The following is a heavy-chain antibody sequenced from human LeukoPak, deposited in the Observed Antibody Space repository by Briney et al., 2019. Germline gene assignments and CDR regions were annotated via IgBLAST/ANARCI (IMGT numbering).Heavy chain of an antibody. Sequence: GASVKVSCKASGYTFTSYGISWVRQAPGQGLEWMGWIIAYNGNTNYAQKLQGRVTMTTDTSTSTAYMELRSLRSDDTAVYYCARTKSYSSGWYDPLSYFDYSGQGTLVTVSS. V-gene: IGHV1-18*01. D-gene: IGHD6-19*01. CDR3: ARTKSYSSGWYDPLSYFDY. CDR2: IIAYNGNT. CDR1: GYTFTSYG. J-gene: IGHJ4*02.